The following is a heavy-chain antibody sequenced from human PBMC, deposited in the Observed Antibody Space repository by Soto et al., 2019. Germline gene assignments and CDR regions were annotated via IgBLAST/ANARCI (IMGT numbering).Heavy chain of an antibody. CDR1: GFTVSSKY. CDR2: IQSGGPT. CDR3: ARDDVLCDGGRCYGVPLDV. V-gene: IGHV3-66*01. Sequence: EVQLVESGGGLVQPGGSLRLSCAASGFTVSSKYMSWVRQAPGKGLESVSLIQSGGPTYYADSVKGRFTISRYTSENTVHLQMDSLRAEDTAVYYCARDDVLCDGGRCYGVPLDVWGKWTTVTVSS. J-gene: IGHJ6*04. D-gene: IGHD2-15*01.